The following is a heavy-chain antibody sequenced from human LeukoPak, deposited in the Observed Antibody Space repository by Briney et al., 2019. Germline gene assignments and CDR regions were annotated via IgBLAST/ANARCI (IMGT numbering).Heavy chain of an antibody. CDR3: AGGSGGSRPST. Sequence: GGSLRLSCAASGFTFSSYWMHWVRQVPGKGLVWVSRLNSDGSTTSYADCVKGRFTISRDNAKNTLYLQMNSLAVEDTAAYYCAGGSGGSRPSTWGQGTLVTVSS. CDR2: LNSDGSTT. J-gene: IGHJ4*02. D-gene: IGHD2-15*01. CDR1: GFTFSSYW. V-gene: IGHV3-74*01.